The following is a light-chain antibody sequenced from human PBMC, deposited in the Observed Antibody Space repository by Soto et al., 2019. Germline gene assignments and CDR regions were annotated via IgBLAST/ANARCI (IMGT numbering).Light chain of an antibody. CDR3: SSYAGRGLGV. CDR1: SSDVGNYNL. J-gene: IGLJ3*02. V-gene: IGLV2-23*02. CDR2: EVS. Sequence: QSALTQPASVSGSPEQSITISCPGTSSDVGNYNLVSWYQQHPAKAPKLLIYEVSQRPSGVSDRFSGSKSGNTASLTISGLQAEDEADYYCSSYAGRGLGVFGGGTKLTVL.